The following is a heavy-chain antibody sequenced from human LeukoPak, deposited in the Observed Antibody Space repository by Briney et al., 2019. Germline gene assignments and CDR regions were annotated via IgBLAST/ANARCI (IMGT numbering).Heavy chain of an antibody. V-gene: IGHV3-23*01. J-gene: IGHJ4*02. CDR3: AKGYYDYVWGSYYFDY. D-gene: IGHD3-16*01. CDR2: ISGSGGST. Sequence: GGSLRLSCAASGFTFSSYAMSWVRQTPGKGLEWVSAISGSGGSTYYADSVKGRFTISRDNSRDTLYLQMNSLGAEDTAVYYCAKGYYDYVWGSYYFDYWGQGTLVTVSS. CDR1: GFTFSSYA.